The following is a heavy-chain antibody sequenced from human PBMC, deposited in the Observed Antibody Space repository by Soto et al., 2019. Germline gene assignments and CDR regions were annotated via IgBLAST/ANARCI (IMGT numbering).Heavy chain of an antibody. J-gene: IGHJ4*02. D-gene: IGHD3-3*01. V-gene: IGHV1-3*01. Sequence: QVQLVQSGAEVKKPGASVKVSCKASGYTFTSYAMHWVRQAPGQRLEWMGWINAGNGNTKYSQKFQGRVTITRDTSASTAYMELSSLRSEDTAVCYCARTYDFWTSNDYWGQGTLVTVSS. CDR1: GYTFTSYA. CDR3: ARTYDFWTSNDY. CDR2: INAGNGNT.